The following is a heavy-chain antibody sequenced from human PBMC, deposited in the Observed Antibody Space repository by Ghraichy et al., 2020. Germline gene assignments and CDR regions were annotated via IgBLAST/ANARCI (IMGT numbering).Heavy chain of an antibody. D-gene: IGHD6-19*01. V-gene: IGHV3-43*02. J-gene: IGHJ4*02. CDR2: ICGDGGRT. CDR3: AKDVGQWLVDY. Sequence: GGSLRLSCAASGFTFDDYAMHWVRQAPGKGLEWVSLICGDGGRTYYADSVKGRFTISRDNSKNSLYLQMNSLRTEDTALYYCAKDVGQWLVDYWVQGTLVTVSS. CDR1: GFTFDDYA.